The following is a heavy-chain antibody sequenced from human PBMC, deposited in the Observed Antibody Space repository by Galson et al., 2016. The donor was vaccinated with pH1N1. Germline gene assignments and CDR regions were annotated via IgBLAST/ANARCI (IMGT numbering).Heavy chain of an antibody. V-gene: IGHV2-70*01. CDR1: GFSLSISGMC. CDR2: IDWDDDK. Sequence: PALVKPTQTLTLTCTFSGFSLSISGMCVSWIRQPPGKALEWLALIDWDDDKYYSTSLKTRLTISKDTSKNQVVLTMTNMDPVDTATYYCARIFYGDYSDYFDYWGQGTLVTVSS. CDR3: ARIFYGDYSDYFDY. D-gene: IGHD4-11*01. J-gene: IGHJ4*02.